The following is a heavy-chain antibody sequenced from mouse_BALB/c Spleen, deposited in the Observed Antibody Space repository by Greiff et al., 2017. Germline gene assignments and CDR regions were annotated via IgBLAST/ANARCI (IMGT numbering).Heavy chain of an antibody. J-gene: IGHJ2*01. Sequence: DVQLVESGGGLVQPGGSLKLSCAASGFTFSSYTMSWVRQTPEKRLEWVAYISNGGGSTYYPDTVKGRFTISRDNAKNTLYLQMSSLKSEDTAMYYCARQRQDGNYYFDYWGQGTTLTVSS. V-gene: IGHV5-12-2*01. CDR3: ARQRQDGNYYFDY. CDR2: ISNGGGST. D-gene: IGHD2-1*01. CDR1: GFTFSSYT.